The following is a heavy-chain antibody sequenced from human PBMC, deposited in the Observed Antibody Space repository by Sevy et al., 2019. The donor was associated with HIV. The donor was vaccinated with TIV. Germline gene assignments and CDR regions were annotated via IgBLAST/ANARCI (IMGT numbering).Heavy chain of an antibody. CDR2: ISSSGSTI. V-gene: IGHV3-48*03. Sequence: GGSLRLSCEASGFTFSSYKMNWVRQAPGKGLEWVSYISSSGSTISYADSVKGRFTISRDNAKNSLYLQMNSLRAEDTAVYYCATSGGVTDYGMDVWGQGTTVTVSS. CDR3: ATSGGVTDYGMDV. CDR1: GFTFSSYK. D-gene: IGHD3-16*01. J-gene: IGHJ6*02.